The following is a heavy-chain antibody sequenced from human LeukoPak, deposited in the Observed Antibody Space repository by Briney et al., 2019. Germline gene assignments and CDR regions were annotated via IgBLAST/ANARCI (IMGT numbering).Heavy chain of an antibody. CDR2: ISAYNGNT. V-gene: IGHV1-18*04. D-gene: IGHD3-9*01. CDR3: ARVQRFRYDIFTGYYRFDAFDI. J-gene: IGHJ3*02. CDR1: GYTFTSYD. Sequence: ASVKVSCKASGYTFTSYDISWVRQAPGQGLEWMGWISAYNGNTNYAQKLQGRVTMTTDTSTSTAYMELRSLRSDDTAVYYCARVQRFRYDIFTGYYRFDAFDIWGQGTMVTVSS.